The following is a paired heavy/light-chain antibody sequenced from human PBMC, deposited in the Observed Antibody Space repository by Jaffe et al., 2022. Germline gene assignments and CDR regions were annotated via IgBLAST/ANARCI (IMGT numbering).Light chain of an antibody. CDR3: QQYNIWPPLT. J-gene: IGKJ4*01. V-gene: IGKV3-15*01. CDR2: YAS. Sequence: EVVMTQSPATLSISPGERATLSCRASQNINNNLAWYQWKPGQAPRLLIYYASTRASGIPARFSGSGSGTEFTLTISSLQSEDFAVYYCQQYNIWPPLTFGGGTKVEIK. CDR1: QNINNN.
Heavy chain of an antibody. CDR1: GFSFRTYV. CDR3: AKAGGGRDWYEGDGFNF. V-gene: IGHV3-23*01. J-gene: IGHJ3*01. CDR2: ICSSGDCE. D-gene: IGHD6-19*01. Sequence: DVQLLESGGGVVQAGGSLRLSCAAYGFSFRTYVMSWVRQAPGKGLEWVSSICSSGDCEHYSDSVRGRFTVSRDNSRDMMYLQMNSLRVEDTAIYYCAKAGGGRDWYEGDGFNFWGRGTGVTVSS.